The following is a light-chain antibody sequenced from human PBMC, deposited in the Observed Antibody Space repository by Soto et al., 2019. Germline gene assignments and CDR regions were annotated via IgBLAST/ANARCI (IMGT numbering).Light chain of an antibody. CDR1: QNIATQF. J-gene: IGKJ1*01. CDR2: GTS. Sequence: VLTQSPGTLSLSPGERATLSCRASQNIATQFFTWYQQRPGQAPRVLIYGTSTRATGIPDRFSGSGSGTDFTLTISRLEPEDFAVYYCQQYKTYSRTFGQGTKVEVK. CDR3: QQYKTYSRT. V-gene: IGKV3-20*01.